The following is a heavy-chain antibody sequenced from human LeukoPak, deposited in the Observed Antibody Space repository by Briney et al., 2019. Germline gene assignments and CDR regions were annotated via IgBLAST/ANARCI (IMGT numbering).Heavy chain of an antibody. CDR2: ISGSGGST. CDR3: AKRDPAKGAFDI. J-gene: IGHJ3*02. Sequence: GGSLRLSCAASGFTFSSYAMSWVRQAPGKGLEWVSVISGSGGSTYYADSVKGRFTISRDNSKNTLDLQMSSLRAEDTAVYYCAKRDPAKGAFDIWGQGTMVTVSS. V-gene: IGHV3-23*01. CDR1: GFTFSSYA.